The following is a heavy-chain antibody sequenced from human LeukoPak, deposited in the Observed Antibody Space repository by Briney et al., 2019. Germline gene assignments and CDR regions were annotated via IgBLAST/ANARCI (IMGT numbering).Heavy chain of an antibody. CDR1: GFTFSTYS. D-gene: IGHD4-23*01. V-gene: IGHV3-21*01. CDR2: ITSSSSYI. Sequence: PGGSLRLSCEASGFTFSTYSMNWVRQAPGKGPEWVSSITSSSSYIYYADSVKGRFTISRDNARNSLYLQMNSLRAEDTALYYCARDGDTVLTRGYYYYMDVWGKGTTVTVSS. CDR3: ARDGDTVLTRGYYYYMDV. J-gene: IGHJ6*03.